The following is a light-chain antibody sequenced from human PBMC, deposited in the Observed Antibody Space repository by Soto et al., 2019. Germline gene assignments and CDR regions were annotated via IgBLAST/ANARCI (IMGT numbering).Light chain of an antibody. V-gene: IGKV3-15*01. CDR3: QQYNNWLT. J-gene: IGKJ4*01. Sequence: EIVLTQSPGTLSLSPGERATLSCRTSQSVSSNLAWYQQKPGQAPRLLIYGASTRATGIPARFSGSGSGTEFTLTISSLQSEDLAVYYCQQYNNWLTFGGGTKVDIK. CDR2: GAS. CDR1: QSVSSN.